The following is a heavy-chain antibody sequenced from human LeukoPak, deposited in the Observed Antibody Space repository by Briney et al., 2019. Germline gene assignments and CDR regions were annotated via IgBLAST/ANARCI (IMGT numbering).Heavy chain of an antibody. CDR2: INVGNGNT. D-gene: IGHD6-19*01. V-gene: IGHV1-3*01. J-gene: IGHJ4*02. CDR3: ARDLIAVAATGFDY. CDR1: GYTFTSYA. Sequence: ASVKVSCKASGYTFTSYAMHWVRQAPGQRLEWMGWINVGNGNTKYSQKFQGRVTITRDTSASTAYMELSSLRSEDTAVYYCARDLIAVAATGFDYWGQGTLVIVSS.